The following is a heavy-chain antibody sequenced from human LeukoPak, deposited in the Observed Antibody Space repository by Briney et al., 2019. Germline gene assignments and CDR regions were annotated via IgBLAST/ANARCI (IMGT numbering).Heavy chain of an antibody. CDR2: IRYDGSNK. J-gene: IGHJ6*03. V-gene: IGHV3-30*02. CDR3: ARKVSPYYYYYMDV. CDR1: GFTLSTYG. D-gene: IGHD3-10*01. Sequence: GGSLRLSCAASGFTLSTYGMHWVRQAPGKGLEWVAFIRYDGSNKYYADSVKGRFTIPRDNSKNTLYLQMNSLRAEDTAVYYCARKVSPYYYYYMDVWGKGTTVTISS.